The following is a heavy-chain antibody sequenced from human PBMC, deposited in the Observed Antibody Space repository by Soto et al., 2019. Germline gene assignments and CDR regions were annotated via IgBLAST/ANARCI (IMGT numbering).Heavy chain of an antibody. CDR3: AKDRRADWESYYYYAMDV. J-gene: IGHJ6*02. Sequence: QVQLVQSGAEVRKPGSSVKVSCKASGGVFGSFSITWVRQAPGQGLEWIGGIIPIYGTANYAQNFQGRVTITADASTSTAYVEVSSLGSADTAVYYCAKDRRADWESYYYYAMDVWGQGTTVIVSS. CDR2: IIPIYGTA. V-gene: IGHV1-69*01. CDR1: GGVFGSFS. D-gene: IGHD1-26*01.